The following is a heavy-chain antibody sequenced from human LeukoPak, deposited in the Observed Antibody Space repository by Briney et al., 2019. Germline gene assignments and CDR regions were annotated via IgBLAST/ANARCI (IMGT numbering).Heavy chain of an antibody. CDR2: IYTSGST. Sequence: SETLSLTCTVSGGSISSYYWSWIRQPAGKGLEWIGRIYTSGSTNYNPSLKSRVTMSVDTSKDQFSLKLSSVTAADTAVYYCARAGSGYSYGYGWWFDPWGQGTLVTVSS. CDR3: ARAGSGYSYGYGWWFDP. J-gene: IGHJ5*02. D-gene: IGHD5-18*01. CDR1: GGSISSYY. V-gene: IGHV4-4*07.